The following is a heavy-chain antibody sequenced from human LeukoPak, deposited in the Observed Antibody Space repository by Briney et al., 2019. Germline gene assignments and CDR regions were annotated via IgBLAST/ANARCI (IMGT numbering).Heavy chain of an antibody. CDR3: ARDNYYGSGSYYYEQFDY. CDR2: IGAGGTFT. V-gene: IGHV3-23*01. D-gene: IGHD3-10*01. J-gene: IGHJ4*02. CDR1: GFTFSSYA. Sequence: PGGSLRLSCTASGFTFSSYAMNWVRQAPGKGLEWVSGIGAGGTFTYYADSVKGRFTISRDNAKNSLYLQMNSLRDEDTAVYYCARDNYYGSGSYYYEQFDYWGQGTLVTVSS.